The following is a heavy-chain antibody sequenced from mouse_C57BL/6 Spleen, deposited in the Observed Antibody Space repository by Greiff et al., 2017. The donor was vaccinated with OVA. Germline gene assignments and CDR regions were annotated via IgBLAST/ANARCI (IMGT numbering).Heavy chain of an antibody. Sequence: QVQLQQPGAELVMPGASVKLSCKASGYTFTSYWMHWVKQRPGQGLEWIGEIDPSDSYTNYNQKFKGKSTLTVDKSSSTAYMQLSSLTSEDTAVYYGARGGDYYGSSYGYFGVWGTGTTVTVAS. D-gene: IGHD1-1*01. V-gene: IGHV1-69*01. CDR1: GYTFTSYW. CDR3: ARGGDYYGSSYGYFGV. CDR2: IDPSDSYT. J-gene: IGHJ1*03.